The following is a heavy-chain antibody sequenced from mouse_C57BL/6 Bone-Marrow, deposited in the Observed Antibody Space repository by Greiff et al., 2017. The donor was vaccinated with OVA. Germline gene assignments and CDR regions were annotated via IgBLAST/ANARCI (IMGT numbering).Heavy chain of an antibody. V-gene: IGHV1-59*01. CDR1: GYTFTSYW. J-gene: IGHJ2*01. Sequence: VQLQQPGAELVRPGTSVKLSCKASGYTFTSYWMHWVKQRPGQGLEWIGVIDPSDSYTNYNQKFKGKATLTVDTSSSTAYMQLSSLTSEDSAVYYWARSAMTTVVATGYFDYWGKGTTLTVSS. D-gene: IGHD1-1*01. CDR2: IDPSDSYT. CDR3: ARSAMTTVVATGYFDY.